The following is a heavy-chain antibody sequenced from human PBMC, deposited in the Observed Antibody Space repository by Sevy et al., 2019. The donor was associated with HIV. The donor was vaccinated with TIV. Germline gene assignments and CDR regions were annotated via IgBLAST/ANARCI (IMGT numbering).Heavy chain of an antibody. CDR3: ARDPEYSSWIGAFDI. V-gene: IGHV3-11*01. CDR2: ISSSGSTI. D-gene: IGHD6-6*01. Sequence: GGSLRLSCAASGFTFSDYYMSWIRQAPGKGLEWVSYISSSGSTIYYADSVKGRFTISRDNAKNSLYLQMNSLRAEDTAVYYCARDPEYSSWIGAFDIWGQGTMVTVSS. J-gene: IGHJ3*02. CDR1: GFTFSDYY.